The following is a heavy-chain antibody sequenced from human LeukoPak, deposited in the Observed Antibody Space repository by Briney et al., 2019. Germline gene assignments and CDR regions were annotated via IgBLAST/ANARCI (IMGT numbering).Heavy chain of an antibody. CDR3: ARDLTVVVAAASDHDAFDI. V-gene: IGHV3-48*01. D-gene: IGHD2-15*01. CDR1: GFTFSSYS. Sequence: GGSLRLSCAASGFTFSSYSMNWVRQAPGKGLEWVSYISSSSSTIYYADSVKGRFTISRDNAKNSLYLQMNSLRAEDTAVYYCARDLTVVVAAASDHDAFDIWGQGTMVTVSS. CDR2: ISSSSSTI. J-gene: IGHJ3*02.